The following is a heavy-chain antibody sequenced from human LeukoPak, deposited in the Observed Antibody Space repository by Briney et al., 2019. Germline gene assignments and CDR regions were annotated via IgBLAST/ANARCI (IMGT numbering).Heavy chain of an antibody. CDR3: AREMFPYDSSGSPGP. D-gene: IGHD3-22*01. CDR1: GFTFSSYG. J-gene: IGHJ4*02. V-gene: IGHV3-33*01. CDR2: IWYDGSNK. Sequence: GGSLRLSCAASGFTFSSYGMHWVRQAPGKGLEWVADIWYDGSNKYYADSVKGRFTLSRDNSKNTLYLQIHSLRAEATAVYYCAREMFPYDSSGSPGPWGQGTLVTVSS.